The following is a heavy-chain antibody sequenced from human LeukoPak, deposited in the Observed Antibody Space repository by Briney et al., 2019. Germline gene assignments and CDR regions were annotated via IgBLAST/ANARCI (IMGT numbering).Heavy chain of an antibody. J-gene: IGHJ4*02. CDR3: VRGANRYSRSYGNY. CDR1: GFTFSINW. D-gene: IGHD6-13*01. Sequence: GGSLRLSCAASGFTFSINWMSWVRQAPGQGQEWVANIKEDGSEKSYVNSVKGRFTISSDNAKNSLYLQMHTLRADDAAVYYCVRGANRYSRSYGNYWGQGTLVTVSS. V-gene: IGHV3-7*02. CDR2: IKEDGSEK.